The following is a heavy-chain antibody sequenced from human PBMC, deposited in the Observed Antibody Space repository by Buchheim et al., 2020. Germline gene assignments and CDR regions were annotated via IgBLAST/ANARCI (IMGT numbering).Heavy chain of an antibody. CDR2: INHSGGT. V-gene: IGHV4-34*01. Sequence: QVQLQQWGAGLLKPSETLSLTCAVYGGSVSGNYWSWIRQPPGKGLEWIGEINHSGGTYYNPSLKSRVAISVDTPKNQFSLKLSSVTAADTAVYYCAKELGYCSGGSCYGGVFDYWGQGTL. CDR1: GGSVSGNY. J-gene: IGHJ4*02. CDR3: AKELGYCSGGSCYGGVFDY. D-gene: IGHD2-15*01.